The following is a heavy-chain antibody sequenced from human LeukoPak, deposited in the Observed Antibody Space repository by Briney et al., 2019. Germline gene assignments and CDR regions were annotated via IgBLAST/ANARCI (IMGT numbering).Heavy chain of an antibody. CDR3: ARELSGSSSRHFDY. J-gene: IGHJ4*02. CDR1: GFTFSNYW. Sequence: GGSLRLSRAASGFTFSNYWMHWVRQAPGKGPVWVSRINSDGNITTYADSVKGRFAFSRDNAKNALYLEMSSLRAEDTAVYYCARELSGSSSRHFDYWGQGTLVTVSS. D-gene: IGHD6-13*01. CDR2: INSDGNIT. V-gene: IGHV3-74*01.